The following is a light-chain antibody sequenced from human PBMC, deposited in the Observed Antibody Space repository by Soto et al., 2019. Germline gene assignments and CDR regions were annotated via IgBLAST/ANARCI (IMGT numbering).Light chain of an antibody. J-gene: IGKJ5*01. V-gene: IGKV3-11*01. Sequence: EIVMTQSPATLFVSPGERATVSCRASQSVSSYLAWYQQNPGQAPRLLIYDASNRATGIPARFSGSGSGTDFTLTISSLEPEDFAVYYCQQRSNWPPSITFGQGTRLEIK. CDR1: QSVSSY. CDR3: QQRSNWPPSIT. CDR2: DAS.